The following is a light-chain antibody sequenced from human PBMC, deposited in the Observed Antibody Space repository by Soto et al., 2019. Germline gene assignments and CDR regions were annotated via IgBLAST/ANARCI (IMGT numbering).Light chain of an antibody. CDR2: KNN. CDR1: SSNIGSNT. J-gene: IGLJ1*01. Sequence: QSVLTQPPSASGAPGQRVTISCSGSSSNIGSNTVNWYQQLPGTAPKLLIYKNNQRPSGVPDRFSASKSGTSASLAISGLQSEDGADYYCAAWDDSLNGYVFGTGTKLTVL. V-gene: IGLV1-44*01. CDR3: AAWDDSLNGYV.